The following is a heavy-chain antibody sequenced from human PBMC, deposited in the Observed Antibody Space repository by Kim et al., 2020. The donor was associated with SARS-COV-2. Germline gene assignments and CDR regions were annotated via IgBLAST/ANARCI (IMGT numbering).Heavy chain of an antibody. CDR1: GFTFSSYS. V-gene: IGHV3-21*01. Sequence: GGSLRLSCAASGFTFSSYSMNWVRQAPGKGLEWVSSISSSSSYIDYADSVRGRFTISRDNAKNSLSLRMNSLRAEDTAVYYCAIDYDFWSGYYEGRFFDYWGEGTLVTLS. CDR2: ISSSSSYI. CDR3: AIDYDFWSGYYEGRFFDY. D-gene: IGHD3-3*01. J-gene: IGHJ4*02.